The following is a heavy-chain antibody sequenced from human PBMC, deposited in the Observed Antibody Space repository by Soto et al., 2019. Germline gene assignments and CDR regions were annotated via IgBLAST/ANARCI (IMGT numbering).Heavy chain of an antibody. Sequence: EVQLVQSGAEVKEPGESLKISCKTSGYTFTTSWIGWVRQMPGKGLEWMGIIYPDDSDTRYGPSFQGQVTISADKSISTAYLQWSSLKASDTAIYYCARGRRHFDFWSASTSIYYSDMDVWGQGTTVTVSS. CDR1: GYTFTTSW. CDR3: ARGRRHFDFWSASTSIYYSDMDV. V-gene: IGHV5-51*01. D-gene: IGHD3-3*01. J-gene: IGHJ6*02. CDR2: IYPDDSDT.